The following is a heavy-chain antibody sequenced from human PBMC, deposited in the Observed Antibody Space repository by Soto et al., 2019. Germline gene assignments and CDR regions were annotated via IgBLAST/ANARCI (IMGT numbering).Heavy chain of an antibody. Sequence: GGSLRLPCAPAGVTCTDFYMSWIRHAPSSRPECISYISASGPPIFYTASVQGRFTISRDPPKTSLYLPMNSLRAAASAAFYSARDQYQCSPFGIWGQGTLLTVCS. V-gene: IGHV3-11*01. J-gene: IGHJ4*02. D-gene: IGHD3-16*01. CDR1: GVTCTDFY. CDR3: ARDQYQCSPFGI. CDR2: ISASGPPI.